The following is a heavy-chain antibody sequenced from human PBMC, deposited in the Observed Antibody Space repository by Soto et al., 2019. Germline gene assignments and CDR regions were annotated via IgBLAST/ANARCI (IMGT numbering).Heavy chain of an antibody. V-gene: IGHV3-23*01. Sequence: AGGSLRLCCAASGFTCSSYAMSWFRQAPGKGLEWVSAISGSGGSTYYADSVKGRFTISRDNSKNTLYLQMNSLRAEDTAVYYCAKGQSGGVDWFDPWGQGTLVTVSS. J-gene: IGHJ5*02. CDR2: ISGSGGST. CDR3: AKGQSGGVDWFDP. D-gene: IGHD2-8*02. CDR1: GFTCSSYA.